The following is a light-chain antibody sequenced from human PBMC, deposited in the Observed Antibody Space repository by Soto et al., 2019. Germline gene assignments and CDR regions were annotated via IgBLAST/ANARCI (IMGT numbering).Light chain of an antibody. CDR2: AAS. J-gene: IGKJ1*01. CDR1: QSISSY. Sequence: DIQMTQSPSSLSASXGDGVTITXXASQSISSYLNWYQQKPGKAPKLLIYAASSLQSGVPSRFSGSGSGTDFTLTISSLQPEDFATYYCQQSYSTPRTFGQGTKVDNK. V-gene: IGKV1-39*01. CDR3: QQSYSTPRT.